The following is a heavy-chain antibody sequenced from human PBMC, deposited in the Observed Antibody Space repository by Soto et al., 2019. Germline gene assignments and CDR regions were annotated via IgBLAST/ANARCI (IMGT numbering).Heavy chain of an antibody. J-gene: IGHJ4*02. CDR3: AKDVNYGDYALLWDY. Sequence: GGSLRLSCAASGFTFSSHAMSWVRQAPGKGLEWVSAISGSGGSTYYADSVKGRFTISRDNSKNTLYLQMNSLRAEDTAVYYCAKDVNYGDYALLWDYWGQGTLVTVSS. V-gene: IGHV3-23*01. D-gene: IGHD4-17*01. CDR1: GFTFSSHA. CDR2: ISGSGGST.